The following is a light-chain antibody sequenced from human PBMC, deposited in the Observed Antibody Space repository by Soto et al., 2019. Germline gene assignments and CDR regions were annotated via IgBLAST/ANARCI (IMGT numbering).Light chain of an antibody. J-gene: IGLJ1*01. CDR1: SSDVGRYDY. CDR3: CSFAGSYSYV. Sequence: QSVLAQPRSVSLSPGQSVTISCTGTSSDVGRYDYVSWYQQYPGEAPKLIIYDVTERPSGVPDRFSGSKSGNTASLTISGLRAEDEAAYSCCSFAGSYSYVFGRGTRSPS. V-gene: IGLV2-11*01. CDR2: DVT.